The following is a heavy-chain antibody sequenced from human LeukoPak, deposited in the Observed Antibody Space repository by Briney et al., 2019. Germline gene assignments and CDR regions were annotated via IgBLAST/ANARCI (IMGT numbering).Heavy chain of an antibody. J-gene: IGHJ4*02. CDR2: ISYDGSNK. Sequence: PGGSLRLSCAASGFTFSSYWMHWVRQAPGKGLEWVAVISYDGSNKYYADSVKGRFTISRDNSKNALYLQMNSLRAEDTAVYYCARDPATVVANYWGQGTLVTVSS. CDR3: ARDPATVVANY. D-gene: IGHD4-23*01. V-gene: IGHV3-30-3*01. CDR1: GFTFSSYW.